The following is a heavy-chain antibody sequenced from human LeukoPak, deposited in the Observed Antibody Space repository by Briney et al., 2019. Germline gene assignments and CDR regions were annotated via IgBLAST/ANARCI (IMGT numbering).Heavy chain of an antibody. CDR3: ATDPAVTHHDAFDI. D-gene: IGHD4-11*01. Sequence: ASVKVSCKVSGYTLTELSMHWVRQAPGKRLEWMGGFDPEDGETIYAQKFQGRVTMTEDTSTDTAYMELSSLRSEDTAVYYCATDPAVTHHDAFDIWGQGTMVTVSS. J-gene: IGHJ3*02. CDR1: GYTLTELS. V-gene: IGHV1-24*01. CDR2: FDPEDGET.